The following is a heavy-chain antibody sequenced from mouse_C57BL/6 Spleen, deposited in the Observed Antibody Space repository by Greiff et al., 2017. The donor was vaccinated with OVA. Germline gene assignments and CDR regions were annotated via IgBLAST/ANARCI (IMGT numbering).Heavy chain of an antibody. J-gene: IGHJ2*01. V-gene: IGHV1-64*01. CDR3: VRRGTPDY. CDR2: IHPSSGST. D-gene: IGHD3-3*01. CDR1: GYTFTSYW. Sequence: QVQLKQPGAELVKPGASVKLSCKASGYTFTSYWMHWVKQRPGQGLEWIGMIHPSSGSTNYNEKFKGKATLTVDTSSSTAYMQLSSLTSEDSAVYYCVRRGTPDYWGQGTTLTVSS.